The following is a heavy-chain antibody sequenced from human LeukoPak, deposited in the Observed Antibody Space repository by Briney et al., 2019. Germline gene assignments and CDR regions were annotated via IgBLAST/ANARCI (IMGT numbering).Heavy chain of an antibody. CDR3: AKDSGLYGKAAAGWTFDY. V-gene: IGHV3-23*01. CDR2: ISGSGGST. D-gene: IGHD6-13*01. J-gene: IGHJ4*02. Sequence: GGSLRLSCAASGFTFSSYAMSWVRQAPGKGLEWVSAISGSGGSTYYADSVKGRFTISRDNSKNTLYLQMNSLRAEDTAVYYCAKDSGLYGKAAAGWTFDYWGQGTLVTVSS. CDR1: GFTFSSYA.